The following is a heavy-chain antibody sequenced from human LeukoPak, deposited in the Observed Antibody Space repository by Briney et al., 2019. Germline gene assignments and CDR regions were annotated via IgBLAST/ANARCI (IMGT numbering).Heavy chain of an antibody. Sequence: GESLKISCQGSGYSFDNYWIAWVRQMPGKGLELMGVIYPAASDTKYSPALQGQVTISADKSINTAYMQWSSLKASDTAIYYCARHTSALSHDFWGQGTLVTVSS. CDR3: ARHTSALSHDF. CDR1: GYSFDNYW. D-gene: IGHD3-10*01. J-gene: IGHJ4*02. V-gene: IGHV5-51*01. CDR2: IYPAASDT.